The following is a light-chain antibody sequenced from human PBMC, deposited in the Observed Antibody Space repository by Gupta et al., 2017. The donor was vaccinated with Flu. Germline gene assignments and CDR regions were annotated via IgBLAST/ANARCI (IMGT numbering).Light chain of an antibody. CDR1: SVGRKR. V-gene: IGLV3-21*02. CDR2: EDS. Sequence: GQAATITGGGPSVGRKRVHWYQQKPGQAPVLVVYEDSARPSGIPERISASKAGNTASLTINKVEVGDEADYYCQAWDAGADLGIFGGGTKLTVL. CDR3: QAWDAGADLGI. J-gene: IGLJ2*01.